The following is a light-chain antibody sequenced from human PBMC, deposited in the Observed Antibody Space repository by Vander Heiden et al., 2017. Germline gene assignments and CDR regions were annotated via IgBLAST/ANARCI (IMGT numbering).Light chain of an antibody. V-gene: IGLV1-40*01. CDR2: ANN. J-gene: IGLJ2*01. CDR3: QSYDSSLNGHVV. CDR1: TSNNRAAHD. Sequence: QSVLTQPPSVSGTPGQRVHITCTGSTSNNRAAHDVHWYQHVPGTAPKLLVYANNNRPSGVPDRFSSSKSGTSASLAITGLQAEDEAYYYCQSYDSSLNGHVVFGGGTKLTVL.